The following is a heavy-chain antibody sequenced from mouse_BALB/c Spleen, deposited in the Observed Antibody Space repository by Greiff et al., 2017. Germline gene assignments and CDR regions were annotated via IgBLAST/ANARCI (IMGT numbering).Heavy chain of an antibody. D-gene: IGHD2-14*01. CDR1: GFSLTSYD. Sequence: VQRVESGPGLVAPSQSLSITCTVSGFSLTSYDISWIRQPPGKGLEWLGVIWTGGGTNYNSAFMSRLSISKDNSKSQVFLKMNSLQTDDTAIYYCVREGYRYARSLYAMDYWGQGTSVTVSS. J-gene: IGHJ4*01. CDR2: IWTGGGT. V-gene: IGHV2-9-2*01. CDR3: VREGYRYARSLYAMDY.